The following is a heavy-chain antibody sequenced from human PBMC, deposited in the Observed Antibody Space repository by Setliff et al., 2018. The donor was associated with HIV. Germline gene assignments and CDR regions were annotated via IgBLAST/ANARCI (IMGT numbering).Heavy chain of an antibody. Sequence: GGSLRLSCAASGFTFTKYAMSWVRQAPGKGLEWVSVSYSGGSSTYYADSVKGRFTISRDNSKNTVYLQMTSLRAEDTAVYYCAKLSVGGDYGLMGYFDYWGQGTLVTVSS. CDR3: AKLSVGGDYGLMGYFDY. J-gene: IGHJ4*02. V-gene: IGHV3-23*03. CDR1: GFTFTKYA. CDR2: SYSGGSST. D-gene: IGHD4-17*01.